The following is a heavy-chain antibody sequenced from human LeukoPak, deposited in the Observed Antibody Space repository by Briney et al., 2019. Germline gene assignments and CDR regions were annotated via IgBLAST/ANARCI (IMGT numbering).Heavy chain of an antibody. J-gene: IGHJ6*02. Sequence: QPGGSLRLSCAASGFTFSSYSMNWVRQAPGKGLEWVSYISSSSSTIYYADSVKGRFTISRDNAKNSLYLQMNSLRAEDTAVYYCARDGLYGMDVWGQGTTVTVSS. V-gene: IGHV3-48*04. CDR2: ISSSSSTI. CDR1: GFTFSSYS. CDR3: ARDGLYGMDV.